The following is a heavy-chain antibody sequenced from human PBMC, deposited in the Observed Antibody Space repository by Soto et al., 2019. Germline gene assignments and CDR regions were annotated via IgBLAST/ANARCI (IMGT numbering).Heavy chain of an antibody. J-gene: IGHJ4*02. CDR3: ARDREQMVVAATHDY. CDR1: GFTFSSYS. Sequence: EVQLVESGRGLVQPGGSLRLSCAASGFTFSSYSMNWVRQAPGKGLEWVSYISSSSSTIYYADSVKGRFTISRDNAKNSLYLQMNSLRAEDTAVYYCARDREQMVVAATHDYWGQGTLVTVSS. D-gene: IGHD2-15*01. CDR2: ISSSSSTI. V-gene: IGHV3-48*01.